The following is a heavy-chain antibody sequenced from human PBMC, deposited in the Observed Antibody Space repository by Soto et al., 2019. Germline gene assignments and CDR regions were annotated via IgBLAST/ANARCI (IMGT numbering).Heavy chain of an antibody. J-gene: IGHJ2*01. V-gene: IGHV3-48*01. CDR2: ISSSSSTI. CDR1: GFTFSSYS. CDR3: ARDVITTVTTIWYFDL. Sequence: EVQLVESGGGLVQPGGSLRLSCAASGFTFSSYSMNWVRQAPGKGLEWVSYISSSSSTIYYADSVKGRFTISRDNAKNSLYLQMNSLRAEDTALYYCARDVITTVTTIWYFDLWGRGTLVTVSS. D-gene: IGHD4-17*01.